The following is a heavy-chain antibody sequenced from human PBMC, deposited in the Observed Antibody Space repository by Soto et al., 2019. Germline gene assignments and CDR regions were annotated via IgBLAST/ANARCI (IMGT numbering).Heavy chain of an antibody. CDR2: LYISGST. CDR3: ARSAVTTQYYYYGMDV. V-gene: IGHV4-4*07. J-gene: IGHJ6*02. D-gene: IGHD4-17*01. Sequence: SETLSLTCTVSGDSISSYYWSWIRQPAGKGLEWIGHLYISGSTNYNPSLKSRVSMSVDTSKNQFSLKLTSVTAADTAVYYCARSAVTTQYYYYGMDVWGQGTTVTVSS. CDR1: GDSISSYY.